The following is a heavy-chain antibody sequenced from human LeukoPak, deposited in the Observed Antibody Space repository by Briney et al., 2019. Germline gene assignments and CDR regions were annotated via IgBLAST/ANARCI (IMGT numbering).Heavy chain of an antibody. V-gene: IGHV3-23*01. D-gene: IGHD2-15*01. Sequence: GGSLRLSCAASGFTFSSYAMSWVRQAPGEGLEWVSSISGSDGSTYYADYVKGRFTISRDNSKNTLDLQMNSLRAEDTAVYYCAKSSLVTPYDYWGQGTLVSVSS. CDR3: AKSSLVTPYDY. J-gene: IGHJ4*02. CDR1: GFTFSSYA. CDR2: ISGSDGST.